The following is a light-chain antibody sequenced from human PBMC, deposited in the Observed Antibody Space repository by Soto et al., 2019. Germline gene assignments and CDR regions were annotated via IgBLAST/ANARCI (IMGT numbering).Light chain of an antibody. CDR3: QQYNGGTT. CDR1: QSISSW. J-gene: IGKJ1*01. Sequence: DIQMTQSPSTLSASVGDRVTITCRASQSISSWLAWYQQKPGKAPKLLIYKASSLESGVPSRFSGSGSGTEFTLTISSLQPDDFATYYCQQYNGGTTFGQGTKVEIK. CDR2: KAS. V-gene: IGKV1-5*03.